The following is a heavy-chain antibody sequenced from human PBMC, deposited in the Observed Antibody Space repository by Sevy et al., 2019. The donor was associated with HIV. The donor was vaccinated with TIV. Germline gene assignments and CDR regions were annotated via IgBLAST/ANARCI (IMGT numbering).Heavy chain of an antibody. CDR1: GFTFSSYA. D-gene: IGHD6-13*01. J-gene: IGHJ4*02. CDR3: VKDTSYSSHGVYFDY. Sequence: GGSLRLSCSASGFTFSSYAMHWVRQAPGKGLEYVSAISSNGGSTYYTDSVKGRFTISRDNSKNTLYLQMSSLRAEDTAVYYCVKDTSYSSHGVYFDYWGQGTLVTVSS. CDR2: ISSNGGST. V-gene: IGHV3-64D*06.